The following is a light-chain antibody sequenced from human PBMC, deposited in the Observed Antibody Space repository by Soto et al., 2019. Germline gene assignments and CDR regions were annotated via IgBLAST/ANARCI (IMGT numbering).Light chain of an antibody. V-gene: IGKV3-11*01. CDR2: DAS. CDR3: QQHISWPLT. CDR1: RSVTNS. J-gene: IGKJ4*01. Sequence: PGERSTISCRASRSVTNSLAWYQQKPGQAPRLLVYDASNRATGIPTRFSGSGSGTDFTLTISNLEPEDFAVYYCQQHISWPLTFGGGTKVDIK.